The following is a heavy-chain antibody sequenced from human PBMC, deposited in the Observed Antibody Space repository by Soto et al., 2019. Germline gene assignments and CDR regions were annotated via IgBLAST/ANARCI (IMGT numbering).Heavy chain of an antibody. CDR3: AKDLYGLTRFDP. D-gene: IGHD4-17*01. V-gene: IGHV3-23*01. CDR2: ISGSGGST. J-gene: IGHJ5*02. Sequence: RGSLRLSCAASGFTFSSYAMSWVRQAPGKGLEWVSAISGSGGSTYYADSVKGRFTISRDNSKNTLYLQMNSLGAEDTAVYYCAKDLYGLTRFDPWGQGTLVTVSS. CDR1: GFTFSSYA.